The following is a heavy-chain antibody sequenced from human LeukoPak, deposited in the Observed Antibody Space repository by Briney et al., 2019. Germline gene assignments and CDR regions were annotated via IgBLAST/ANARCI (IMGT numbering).Heavy chain of an antibody. CDR1: GGSFSGYY. V-gene: IGHV4-34*01. CDR2: INHSGST. J-gene: IGHJ4*02. CDR3: ARLYYGSGIADY. Sequence: SETLSLTCAVYGGSFSGYYWSWIRQPPGKGLEWIGEINHSGSTNYNPSLKSRVTISVDTSKNQFSLKLSSVTAADTAVYYCARLYYGSGIADYWGQGTLVTVSS. D-gene: IGHD3-10*01.